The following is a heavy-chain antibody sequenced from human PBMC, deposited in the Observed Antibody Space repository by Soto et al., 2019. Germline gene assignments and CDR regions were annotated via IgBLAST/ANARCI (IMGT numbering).Heavy chain of an antibody. V-gene: IGHV4-31*03. CDR1: DGSISSGGYY. J-gene: IGHJ3*02. CDR3: ARGVDYDILTGYSSGAFDI. CDR2: IYYSGST. Sequence: PSQTLSLTCTVSDGSISSGGYYWSWIRQHPGKGLEWIGYIYYSGSTYYNPSLKSRVTVSVDTSKNQFSLKLSSVTAADTAVYYCARGVDYDILTGYSSGAFDIWGQGTMVTVSS. D-gene: IGHD3-9*01.